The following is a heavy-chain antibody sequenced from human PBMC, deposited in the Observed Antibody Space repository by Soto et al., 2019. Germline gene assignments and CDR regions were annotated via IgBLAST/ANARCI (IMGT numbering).Heavy chain of an antibody. D-gene: IGHD2-2*01. Sequence: EVQLVESGGGLVQPGRSLRLSCAASGFTFDDYAMHCVRQAPGKGLEWVSGISWNSGSIGYADSVKGRFTISRDNAKNSLYLQMNSLRPEDTALYYCAKGGQLLTEGGGYWGQGTLVTVSS. J-gene: IGHJ4*02. CDR2: ISWNSGSI. CDR1: GFTFDDYA. V-gene: IGHV3-9*01. CDR3: AKGGQLLTEGGGY.